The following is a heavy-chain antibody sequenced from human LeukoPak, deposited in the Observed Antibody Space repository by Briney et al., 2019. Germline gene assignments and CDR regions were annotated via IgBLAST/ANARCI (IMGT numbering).Heavy chain of an antibody. V-gene: IGHV4-4*07. CDR3: ARGDYYDSSGYYRPPRTFDI. CDR1: GGSISSYY. J-gene: IGHJ3*02. CDR2: IYTSGST. D-gene: IGHD3-22*01. Sequence: SETLSLTCTVSGGSISSYYWSWIRQPAGKGLEWIGRIYTSGSTNYNPSLKSRVTMSVDTSKNQFSLKLSSVTAADTAVYYCARGDYYDSSGYYRPPRTFDIWGQGTMVTVSS.